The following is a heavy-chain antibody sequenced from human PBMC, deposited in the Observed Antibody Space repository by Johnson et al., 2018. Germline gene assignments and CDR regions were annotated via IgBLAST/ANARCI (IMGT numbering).Heavy chain of an antibody. D-gene: IGHD1-26*01. CDR1: GFTFSSYG. CDR3: AKEDGGSYYRYFQH. V-gene: IGHV3-30*18. J-gene: IGHJ1*01. CDR2: ISYAGSNK. Sequence: VQLVECGGGLVKPGGSLRLSCAASGFTFSSYGMHWVRQAPGKGLEWVAVISYAGSNKYYADSVKGRFTISRDNSKKTLYLQMNSLRAEDTAVYYCAKEDGGSYYRYFQHWGQGTLVTVSS.